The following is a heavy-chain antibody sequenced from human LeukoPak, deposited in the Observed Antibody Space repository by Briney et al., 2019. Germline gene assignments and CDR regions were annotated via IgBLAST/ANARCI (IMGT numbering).Heavy chain of an antibody. Sequence: PSETLSLTCTVSGGAISSYYWSWIRQPPGKGLEWIGYIYYSGSTNYNPSLKSRATISVDTSKNQFSLKLSSVTAADTAVYHCARDAAFYDFWSGPPHYYYYGMDVWGQGTTVTVSS. J-gene: IGHJ6*02. CDR3: ARDAAFYDFWSGPPHYYYYGMDV. D-gene: IGHD3-3*01. CDR2: IYYSGST. V-gene: IGHV4-59*01. CDR1: GGAISSYY.